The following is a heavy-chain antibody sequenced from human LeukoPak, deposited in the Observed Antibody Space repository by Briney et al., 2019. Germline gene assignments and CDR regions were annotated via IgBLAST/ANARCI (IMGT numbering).Heavy chain of an antibody. CDR2: INHSGST. CDR1: GGSFSGYY. V-gene: IGHV4-34*01. J-gene: IGHJ4*02. CDR3: ARGLWIAVAGNRPATEGRGFDY. Sequence: KPSETLSLTCAVYGGSFSGYYWSWIRQPPGKGLEWIGEINHSGSTNYNPSLKSRVTISVDTSKNQFSLKLSSVTAADTAVYYCARGLWIAVAGNRPATEGRGFDYWGQGTLVTVSS. D-gene: IGHD6-19*01.